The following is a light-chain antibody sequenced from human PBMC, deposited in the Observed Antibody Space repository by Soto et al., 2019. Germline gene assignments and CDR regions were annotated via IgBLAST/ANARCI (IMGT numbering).Light chain of an antibody. CDR2: SAS. CDR3: QQTFSPLPIT. CDR1: QNIYQS. J-gene: IGKJ5*01. V-gene: IGKV1-39*01. Sequence: QMSQSPSSLSASIGDRVTITCRASQNIYQSVNWYQQKPGKAPKLLVFSASSLRSGVPSRFSGSGSGTDFTLTINTLQSEDFATYYCQQTFSPLPITFGQGTRLEIK.